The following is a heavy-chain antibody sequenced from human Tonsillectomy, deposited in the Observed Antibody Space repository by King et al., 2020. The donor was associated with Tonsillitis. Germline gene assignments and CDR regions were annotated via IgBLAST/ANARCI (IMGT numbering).Heavy chain of an antibody. D-gene: IGHD6-13*01. Sequence: VQLVQSGAEVKKPGSSVTVSCKASGGTFSSNGLTWVRQAPGQGLEWMGGIIPIFGTTNYAQKFQGRVTISADKVTSTAYMELSSLKSDDTAVYYCASPREQLGRDYYYNGLDVWGQGTPVTVSS. CDR1: GGTFSSNG. J-gene: IGHJ6*02. CDR2: IIPIFGTT. V-gene: IGHV1-69*06. CDR3: ASPREQLGRDYYYNGLDV.